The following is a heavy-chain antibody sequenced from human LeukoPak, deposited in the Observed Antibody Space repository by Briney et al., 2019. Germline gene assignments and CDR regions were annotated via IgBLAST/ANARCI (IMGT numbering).Heavy chain of an antibody. V-gene: IGHV4-59*01. CDR2: IYYTGST. CDR3: ARGATYFDY. Sequence: SETLSLTCSVFDGSINSYYWTWIRQPPGEGLEWIGYIYYTGSTNYNPSLKSRVTISVDTSKNQFSLKLSSVTAADTAMYYCARGATYFDYWGQGTLVTVSS. CDR1: DGSINSYY. J-gene: IGHJ4*02. D-gene: IGHD4/OR15-4a*01.